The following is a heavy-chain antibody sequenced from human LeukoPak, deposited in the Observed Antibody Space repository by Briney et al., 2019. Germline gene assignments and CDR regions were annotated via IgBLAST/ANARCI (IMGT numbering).Heavy chain of an antibody. D-gene: IGHD3-16*01. CDR3: ARGLN. CDR1: GDSISNSAYY. J-gene: IGHJ4*02. Sequence: PSETLSLTCTVSGDSISNSAYYWGWIRQSPGKGLEWIGNIYYSGSTYYNPSLKSRVTISADTSKNQFSLKLSSVTAADTAVYYCARGLNWGQGTLVTVSS. CDR2: IYYSGST. V-gene: IGHV4-39*01.